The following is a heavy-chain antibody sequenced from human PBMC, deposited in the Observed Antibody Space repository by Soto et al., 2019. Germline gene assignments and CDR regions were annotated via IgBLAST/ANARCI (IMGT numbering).Heavy chain of an antibody. CDR1: GFTFTSSA. J-gene: IGHJ4*02. CDR2: MNADSGNT. CDR3: ARAYASGSYLIDY. Sequence: ASVKVSCKASGFTFTSSAVQCVRQARGQRLEWIGWMNADSGNTNYAQKFQDRVTITRNTSISTAYMELSSLRAEDTAVYFCARAYASGSYLIDYWGQGTLVTVSS. D-gene: IGHD3-10*01. V-gene: IGHV1-58*01.